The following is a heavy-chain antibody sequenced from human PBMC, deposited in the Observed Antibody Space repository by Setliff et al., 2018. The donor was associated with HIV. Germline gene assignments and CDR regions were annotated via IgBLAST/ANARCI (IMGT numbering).Heavy chain of an antibody. CDR1: GGSISSYY. V-gene: IGHV4-4*07. Sequence: SETLSLTCTVSGGSISSYYWSWIRQPAGKGLEWIGRIYTSGNTNYNPSLKSRVTISVDTSKNQFSLKLSSVTAADTAVYYCARMMVRGVTPRGVDGMDVWGQGTTVTVSS. CDR2: IYTSGNT. D-gene: IGHD3-10*01. CDR3: ARMMVRGVTPRGVDGMDV. J-gene: IGHJ6*02.